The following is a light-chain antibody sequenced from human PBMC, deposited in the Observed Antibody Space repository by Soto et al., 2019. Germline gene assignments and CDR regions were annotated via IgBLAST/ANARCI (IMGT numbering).Light chain of an antibody. CDR2: DAS. V-gene: IGKV3-11*01. CDR3: QQRTNWPLT. CDR1: QSVDKY. Sequence: EIVLTQSPATLSFSPGERATLSCRASQSVDKYLVWYQQKPGQAPRLLIYDASSRATGIPARFSGSGSATDFTLTNTSLEPEDFAVYYCQQRTNWPLTFGGGTKLEIK. J-gene: IGKJ4*01.